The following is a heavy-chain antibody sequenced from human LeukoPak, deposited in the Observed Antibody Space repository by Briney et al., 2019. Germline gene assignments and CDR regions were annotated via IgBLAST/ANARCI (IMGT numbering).Heavy chain of an antibody. CDR1: GYTFTSYY. CDR2: INPSGGST. D-gene: IGHD3-22*01. V-gene: IGHV1-46*01. J-gene: IGHJ4*02. Sequence: ASVKVSCKASGYTFTSYYMHWVRQAPGQGLEWMGIINPSGGSTSYAQKLQGRVTMTTDTSTSTAYMELRSLRSDDTAVYYCARWNCYDSSGYYGDYWGQGTLVTVSS. CDR3: ARWNCYDSSGYYGDY.